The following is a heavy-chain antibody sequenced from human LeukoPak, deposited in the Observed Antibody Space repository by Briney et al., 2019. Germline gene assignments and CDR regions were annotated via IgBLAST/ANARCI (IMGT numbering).Heavy chain of an antibody. CDR3: ARGGYCSSTSCPPYYYYGMDV. J-gene: IGHJ6*02. Sequence: PGGSLRLSCAASGFTFSSYAMHWVRQAPGKGLEYVSAISSNGGSTYYANSVKGRFTISRDNSKNTLYLQMGSLRAEDMAVYYCARGGYCSSTSCPPYYYYGMDVWGQGTTVTVSS. D-gene: IGHD2-2*01. V-gene: IGHV3-64*01. CDR2: ISSNGGST. CDR1: GFTFSSYA.